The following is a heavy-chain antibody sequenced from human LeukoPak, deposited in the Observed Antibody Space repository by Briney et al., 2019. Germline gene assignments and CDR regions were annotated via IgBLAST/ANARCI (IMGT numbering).Heavy chain of an antibody. CDR1: GLTFSSYG. Sequence: GRSLRLSCAASGLTFSSYGMHWVRQAPGKGLEWVAVIWYDGSNKYYADSVKGRFTISRDNSKNTLYLQMNSLRAEDTAVYYCARASIAAADAFDIWGQGTMVTVSS. CDR2: IWYDGSNK. CDR3: ARASIAAADAFDI. D-gene: IGHD6-13*01. J-gene: IGHJ3*02. V-gene: IGHV3-33*01.